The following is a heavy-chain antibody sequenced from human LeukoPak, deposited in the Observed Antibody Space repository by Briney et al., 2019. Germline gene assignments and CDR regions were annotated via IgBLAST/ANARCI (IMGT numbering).Heavy chain of an antibody. Sequence: PGGSLRLSCAASGFTVSSNYMSWVRQAPGKGLEWVSVIYSGGSTHYADSVKGRFTISRDNSKNTLYLQMNSLRAEDTAVYYCAKDLYPDYFNYGMDVWGQGTTVTVSS. V-gene: IGHV3-66*01. D-gene: IGHD2/OR15-2a*01. J-gene: IGHJ6*02. CDR1: GFTVSSNY. CDR3: AKDLYPDYFNYGMDV. CDR2: IYSGGST.